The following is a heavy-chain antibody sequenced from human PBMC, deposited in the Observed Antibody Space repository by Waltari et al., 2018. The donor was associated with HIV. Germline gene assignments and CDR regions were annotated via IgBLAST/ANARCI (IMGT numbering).Heavy chain of an antibody. CDR2: IFTSGST. J-gene: IGHJ6*02. Sequence: QVQLQESGPGLVKPSQTLSPTCTVSGGSISSGRSSLSWIRQPAGKGLEWIGRIFTSGSTNYNPSLESRVTISVDTSKNQFSLKLSSVTAADTAVYYCARSRGDYYYAMDVWGQGTTVTVSS. CDR3: ARSRGDYYYAMDV. D-gene: IGHD3-10*01. V-gene: IGHV4-61*02. CDR1: GGSISSGRSS.